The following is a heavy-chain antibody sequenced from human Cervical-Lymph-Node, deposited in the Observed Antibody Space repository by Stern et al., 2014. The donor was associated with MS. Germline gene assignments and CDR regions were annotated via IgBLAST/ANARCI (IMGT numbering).Heavy chain of an antibody. D-gene: IGHD6-19*01. V-gene: IGHV4-59*11. J-gene: IGHJ3*02. Sequence: QLQLQESGPGLVKPSETLSLTCSVSGGSISGHYWSWIRLPPGKGLEWIGYIYDSGSTTYTPSLKSRVTISLETSKNQFSLRVNSVTAADTAVYYCARVGSSADHDALDIWGQGTTVSVSS. CDR2: IYDSGST. CDR3: ARVGSSADHDALDI. CDR1: GGSISGHY.